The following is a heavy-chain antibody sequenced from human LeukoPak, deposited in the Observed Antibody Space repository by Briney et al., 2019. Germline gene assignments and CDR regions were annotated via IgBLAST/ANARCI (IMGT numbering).Heavy chain of an antibody. V-gene: IGHV3-21*01. J-gene: IGHJ4*02. CDR3: ATDGRSSGWYGFDY. Sequence: GSLRLSCAASGFTFTTYSMNWIRQSPGKGLEWVSSITSPVGRIYYADSLKGRITISRDNARNSLYLQMNSLTAEDTAVYYCATDGRSSGWYGFDYWGLGTLVTVSS. CDR1: GFTFTTYS. CDR2: ITSPVGRI. D-gene: IGHD6-19*01.